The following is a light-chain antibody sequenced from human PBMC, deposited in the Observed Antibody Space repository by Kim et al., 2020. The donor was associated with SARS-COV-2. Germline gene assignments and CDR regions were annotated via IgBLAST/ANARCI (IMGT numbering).Light chain of an antibody. Sequence: STLSAAVGDRVTITCRASRDIRNWLAWFQQKPGQAPRLLIYDASTLESGVPSRFSGSGSGTEFTLTISSLQPDDFATYYCQQYNGYFGQGTKLEI. CDR1: RDIRNW. V-gene: IGKV1-5*01. J-gene: IGKJ2*01. CDR3: QQYNGY. CDR2: DAS.